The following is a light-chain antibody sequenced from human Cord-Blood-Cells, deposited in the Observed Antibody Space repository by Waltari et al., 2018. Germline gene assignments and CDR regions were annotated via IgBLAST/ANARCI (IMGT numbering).Light chain of an antibody. CDR2: WAS. Sequence: DIVMTQSPASLAVSLGERATTNSKSSQSVLYSSNNKNYLAWYQQKPGQPPKLLIYWASTRESGVPDRFSGSGSGTDFTLTISSLQAEDVAVYYCQQYYSTPPTFGGGTKVEIK. CDR3: QQYYSTPPT. V-gene: IGKV4-1*01. CDR1: QSVLYSSNNKNY. J-gene: IGKJ4*01.